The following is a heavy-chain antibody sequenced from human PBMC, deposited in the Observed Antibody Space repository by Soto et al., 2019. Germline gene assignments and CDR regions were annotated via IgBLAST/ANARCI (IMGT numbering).Heavy chain of an antibody. CDR3: ASYDFWSGYYHFDY. Sequence: GASVKVSCKASGYTFTGYYMHWVRQAPGQGLEWMGWINPNSGGTNYAQKFQGRVTMARDTSISTAYMELSRLRSDDTAVYYCASYDFWSGYYHFDYWGQGTLVTVSS. V-gene: IGHV1-2*02. CDR1: GYTFTGYY. CDR2: INPNSGGT. D-gene: IGHD3-3*01. J-gene: IGHJ4*02.